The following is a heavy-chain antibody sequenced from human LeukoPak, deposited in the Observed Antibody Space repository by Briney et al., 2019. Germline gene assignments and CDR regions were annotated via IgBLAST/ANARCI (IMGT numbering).Heavy chain of an antibody. CDR1: GYTFTSYG. CDR2: ISAYNGNT. Sequence: GASVKVSCKASGYTFTSYGISWVRQAPGQGLEWIGWISAYNGNTKYAQKLQGRATVTTDTSTSTAYMELRSLRSDDTAVYYCARATLVRGVIRSYFDYWGQGTLVTVSS. J-gene: IGHJ4*02. CDR3: ARATLVRGVIRSYFDY. V-gene: IGHV1-18*01. D-gene: IGHD3-10*01.